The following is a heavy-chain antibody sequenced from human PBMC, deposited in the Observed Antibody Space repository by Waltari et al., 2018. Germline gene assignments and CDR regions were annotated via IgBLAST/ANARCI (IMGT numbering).Heavy chain of an antibody. CDR1: GGTFSSYA. Sequence: QVQLVQSGAEVKKPGSSVKGSCKASGGTFSSYAISWVRQSPGQGLEWMGRIIPILGKANYAQKFQGRVTMTADKSTSTAYMELSSLRSEDTAVYYCARELRFLEWLLGMDVWGQGTTVTVSS. J-gene: IGHJ6*02. D-gene: IGHD3-3*01. CDR3: ARELRFLEWLLGMDV. V-gene: IGHV1-69*04. CDR2: IIPILGKA.